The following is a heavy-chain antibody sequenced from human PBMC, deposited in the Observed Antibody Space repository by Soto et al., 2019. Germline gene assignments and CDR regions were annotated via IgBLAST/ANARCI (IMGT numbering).Heavy chain of an antibody. CDR2: IPYRGTT. CDR1: GGSINSGAYH. V-gene: IGHV4-31*03. CDR3: ARMSATGTRWFDP. Sequence: QVQLQESGPRLVKPSQDLSLTCTVSGGSINSGAYHWSWVRQHPGKGLEWIGAIPYRGTTYSNPSLQTRITMSVDPSKTQLSLKLSSVTAADTAVYYCARMSATGTRWFDPWGPGTLVTVSS. J-gene: IGHJ5*02. D-gene: IGHD1-1*01.